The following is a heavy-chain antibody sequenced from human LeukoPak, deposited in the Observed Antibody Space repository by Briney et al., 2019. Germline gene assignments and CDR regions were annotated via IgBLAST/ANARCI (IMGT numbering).Heavy chain of an antibody. V-gene: IGHV1-18*01. CDR1: GYTFTSHG. CDR3: ASRTRYYYDSSGYLTDAFDI. J-gene: IGHJ3*02. Sequence: ASVKVSCKASGYTFTSHGISWVRQAPGQGLEWMGWISAYNGNTNYAQKLQGRVTMTTDTPTSTAYTELRSLRSDDTAVYYCASRTRYYYDSSGYLTDAFDIWGQGTMVTVSS. CDR2: ISAYNGNT. D-gene: IGHD3-22*01.